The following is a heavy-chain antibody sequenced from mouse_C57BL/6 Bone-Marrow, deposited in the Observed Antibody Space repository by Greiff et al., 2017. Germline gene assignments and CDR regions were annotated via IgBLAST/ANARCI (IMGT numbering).Heavy chain of an antibody. CDR3: VRYGKGYFDV. V-gene: IGHV1-81*01. J-gene: IGHJ1*03. CDR1: GYTFTSYG. D-gene: IGHD2-10*02. CDR2: IYPRSGNT. Sequence: QVQLKQSGAELARPGASVKMSCKASGYTFTSYGISWVKQRTGQGLEWIGEIYPRSGNTYYNEKFKGKATLTADKSSSTAYMKLRSLTSEDSAVYFCVRYGKGYFDVWGTGTTVTVSS.